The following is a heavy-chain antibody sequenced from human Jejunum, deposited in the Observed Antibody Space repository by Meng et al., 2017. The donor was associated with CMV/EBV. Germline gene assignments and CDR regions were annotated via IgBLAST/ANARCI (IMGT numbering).Heavy chain of an antibody. J-gene: IGHJ4*02. CDR2: IDYSGTT. CDR1: GDAISSGGYV. D-gene: IGHD5-24*01. Sequence: GDAISSGGYVWGWVRQPPGKGLEWIGSIDYSGTTRYNPSLGSRVVISVDTSMNQLTLRLDSVTAADTAVYYCARDGEGRWLQLGCWGQGTLVTVSS. V-gene: IGHV4-39*06. CDR3: ARDGEGRWLQLGC.